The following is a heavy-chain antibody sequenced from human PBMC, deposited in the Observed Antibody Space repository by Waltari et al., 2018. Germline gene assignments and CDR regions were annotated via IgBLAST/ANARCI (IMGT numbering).Heavy chain of an antibody. J-gene: IGHJ4*02. CDR2: ISYDGSNK. D-gene: IGHD3-22*01. CDR3: AREDYYYDSSGYPKAVDY. CDR1: GFTFSSYA. Sequence: QVQLVESGGGVVQPGRSLRLSCAASGFTFSSYAMHWVRQAPGQGLEWVAVISYDGSNKYYADSVKGRFTISRDNSKNTLYLQMNSLRAEDTAVYYCAREDYYYDSSGYPKAVDYWGQGTLVTVSS. V-gene: IGHV3-30-3*01.